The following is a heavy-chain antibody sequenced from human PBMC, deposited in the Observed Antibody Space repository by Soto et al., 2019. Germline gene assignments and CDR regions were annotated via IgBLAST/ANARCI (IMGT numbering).Heavy chain of an antibody. V-gene: IGHV1-18*01. CDR2: ISAYNGNT. J-gene: IGHJ3*02. D-gene: IGHD3-10*01. CDR3: ARVWFGDDDAFES. Sequence: ASVKVSCKASGYTFTSYGISWVLQAPGQGLEWMGWISAYNGNTNYAQKLQGRVTMTTDTSTSTAYMELRSLRSDGTAVYYWARVWFGDDDAFESCGQVTMVTVAS. CDR1: GYTFTSYG.